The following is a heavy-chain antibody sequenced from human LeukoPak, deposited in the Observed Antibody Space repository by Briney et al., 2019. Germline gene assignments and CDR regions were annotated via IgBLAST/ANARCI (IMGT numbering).Heavy chain of an antibody. Sequence: ASVTVSCKASGYTFTSYDINWGRQAAGQGLEWMGWMNPNSGNTGYAQKFQGRVTMTRNTSISTAYMELSSLRSEDTAVYYCARGYFRTTFDYWGQGTLVTVSS. J-gene: IGHJ4*02. V-gene: IGHV1-8*01. D-gene: IGHD3-10*02. CDR3: ARGYFRTTFDY. CDR1: GYTFTSYD. CDR2: MNPNSGNT.